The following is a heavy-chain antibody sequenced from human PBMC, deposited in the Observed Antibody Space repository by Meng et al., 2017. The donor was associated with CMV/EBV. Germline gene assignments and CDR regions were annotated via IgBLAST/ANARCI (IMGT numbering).Heavy chain of an antibody. Sequence: GESLKISCAASGFTFSSYAMHWVRQAPGKGLEWVAVISYDGSNKYYADSVKGRFTISRDNSKNTLYLQMNSLRAEDTAVYYCARDGAPIFGVVITDDYYGMDVWGQGTTVTVSS. CDR3: ARDGAPIFGVVITDDYYGMDV. D-gene: IGHD3-3*01. J-gene: IGHJ6*02. CDR1: GFTFSSYA. CDR2: ISYDGSNK. V-gene: IGHV3-30-3*01.